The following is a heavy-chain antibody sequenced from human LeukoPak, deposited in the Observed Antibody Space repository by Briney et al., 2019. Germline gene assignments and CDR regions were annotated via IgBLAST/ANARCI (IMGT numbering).Heavy chain of an antibody. D-gene: IGHD3-9*01. CDR3: ARYSVTGYYTVDAFDI. CDR1: GYTFSDYW. Sequence: GESLKISCKASGYTFSDYWIGWVRQMPGEGLEWMGIIYPGESDIRYSPSFQGQVTISADKSINTAYLQWTSLKASDTAMYYCARYSVTGYYTVDAFDIWGQGTMVTVSS. V-gene: IGHV5-51*01. J-gene: IGHJ3*02. CDR2: IYPGESDI.